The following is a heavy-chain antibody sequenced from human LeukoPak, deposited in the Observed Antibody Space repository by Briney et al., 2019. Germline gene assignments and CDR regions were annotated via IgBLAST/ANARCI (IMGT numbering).Heavy chain of an antibody. Sequence: GGSLRLSCAASGIDFRASGMHWVRQAPGMGLEWVTFIQTDGSDKYYAASVAGRFTIPRDNSKNTVYLHMNSLRPDDTALYYCAREGGTVVVGRFDYWGQGTLVTVSS. CDR1: GIDFRASG. CDR2: IQTDGSDK. CDR3: AREGGTVVVGRFDY. V-gene: IGHV3-30*02. D-gene: IGHD2-2*01. J-gene: IGHJ4*02.